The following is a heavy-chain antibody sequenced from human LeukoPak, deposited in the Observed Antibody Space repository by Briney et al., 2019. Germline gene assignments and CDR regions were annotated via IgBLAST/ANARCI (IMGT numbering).Heavy chain of an antibody. D-gene: IGHD6-6*01. CDR1: GGSIGSSSYS. CDR2: IYYSGST. V-gene: IGHV4-39*01. J-gene: IGHJ4*02. Sequence: PSETLSLTCTVSGGSIGSSSYSWGWIRQPRGKGLKWIGSIYYSGSTYCNPSLKSRVTISVDTSKNQFSLKLSSVTAADTAVYYCARVYSSYGVRRYFDYWGQGTLVTVSS. CDR3: ARVYSSYGVRRYFDY.